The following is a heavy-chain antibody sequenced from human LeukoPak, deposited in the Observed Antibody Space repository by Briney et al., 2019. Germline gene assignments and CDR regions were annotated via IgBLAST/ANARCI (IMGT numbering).Heavy chain of an antibody. CDR3: AKDDDGYCSSTSCTGPDY. CDR2: ISYDGSNK. CDR1: GFTFSSYA. J-gene: IGHJ4*02. V-gene: IGHV3-30-3*01. Sequence: GGSLRLSCAASGFTFSSYAMHWVRQAPGKGLEWVAVISYDGSNKYYADSVKGRFTISRDNSKNTLDLQMNSLRAEDTAVYYCAKDDDGYCSSTSCTGPDYWGQGTLVTVSS. D-gene: IGHD2-2*01.